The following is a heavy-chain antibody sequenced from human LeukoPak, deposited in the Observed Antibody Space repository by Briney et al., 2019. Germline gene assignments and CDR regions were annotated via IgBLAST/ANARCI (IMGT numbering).Heavy chain of an antibody. CDR3: ARDSDAAAVFLFDY. Sequence: GGSLRLSCAASGFTVSSNYMSWVRQAPGKGLEWVSVIYSDGRTYYADSVKGRFTISRDNYKNTVHLQMNSLRVEDTAVYYCARDSDAAAVFLFDYWGQGTLVTVSS. D-gene: IGHD6-13*01. CDR1: GFTVSSNY. V-gene: IGHV3-53*01. CDR2: IYSDGRT. J-gene: IGHJ4*02.